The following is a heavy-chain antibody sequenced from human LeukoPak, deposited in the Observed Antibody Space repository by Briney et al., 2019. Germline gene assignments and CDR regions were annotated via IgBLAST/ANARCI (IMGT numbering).Heavy chain of an antibody. J-gene: IGHJ6*03. V-gene: IGHV4-4*07. CDR3: ARDYRPYYDFWSGYYGSSSAYYYYMDV. CDR2: IYTSGST. D-gene: IGHD3-3*01. CDR1: GGSISSYY. Sequence: PSETLSLTCTVSGGSISSYYWSWIRQPAGKGLEWIGRIYTSGSTNYNPSLKSRVTMSVDTSKNQFSLKLSSVTAADTAVYYCARDYRPYYDFWSGYYGSSSAYYYYMDVWGKGTTVTVSS.